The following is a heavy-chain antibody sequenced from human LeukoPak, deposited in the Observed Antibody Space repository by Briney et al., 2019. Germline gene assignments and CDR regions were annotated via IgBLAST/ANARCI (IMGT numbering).Heavy chain of an antibody. Sequence: GGSLRLSCAASGFTFSSYGMPWVRQAPGKGLEWVAFIRYDGSNKYYADSVKGRFTISRDNSKNTLYLQMNSLRAEDTAVYYCAPTYSSRSYYYYMDVWGKGTTVTVSS. CDR3: APTYSSRSYYYYMDV. V-gene: IGHV3-30*02. CDR1: GFTFSSYG. D-gene: IGHD6-13*01. CDR2: IRYDGSNK. J-gene: IGHJ6*03.